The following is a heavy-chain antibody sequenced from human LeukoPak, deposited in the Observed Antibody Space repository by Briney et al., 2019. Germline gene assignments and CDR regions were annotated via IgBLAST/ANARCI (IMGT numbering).Heavy chain of an antibody. CDR2: IHHSGSS. V-gene: IGHV4-31*03. CDR3: ARGGNRFGGFYFDY. CDR1: ADSLSSGGHY. D-gene: IGHD3-10*01. Sequence: SQTLSLTCTVSADSLSSGGHYWAWIRQLPGKGLESIGFIHHSGSSRHNPSLKDRVAISVDASRKQFALRLSSVTAADAAIYYCARGGNRFGGFYFDYWGQGIQVIVSS. J-gene: IGHJ4*02.